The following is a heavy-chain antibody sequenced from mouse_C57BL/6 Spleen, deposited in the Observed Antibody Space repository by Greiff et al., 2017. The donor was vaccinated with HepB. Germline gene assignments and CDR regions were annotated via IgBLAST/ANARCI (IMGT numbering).Heavy chain of an antibody. CDR3: AWTDSGDWYFDV. Sequence: EVMLVESGGGLVKPGGSLKLSCAASGFTFSDYGMHWVRQAPEKGLEWVAYISSGSSTIYYADTVKGRFTISRDNAKNTLFLQMTSLRSEDTAMYYCAWTDSGDWYFDVWGTGTTVTVSS. CDR2: ISSGSSTI. J-gene: IGHJ1*03. V-gene: IGHV5-17*01. CDR1: GFTFSDYG.